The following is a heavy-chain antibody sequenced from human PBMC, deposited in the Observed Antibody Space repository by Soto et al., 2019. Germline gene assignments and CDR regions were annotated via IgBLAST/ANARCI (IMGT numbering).Heavy chain of an antibody. CDR3: ARAGYSGGYYWLAS. D-gene: IGHD3-22*01. Sequence: EVQLVEAGGGLVQPGGSLRLSCAASGFTFRSYSMNWVRQAPGKGLEWVSYISSGSSTIHYAVSVKGRFTISRDNAKNSLFLQMNSLRAEDTAVYYCARAGYSGGYYWLASWGQGTLVTVSS. CDR1: GFTFRSYS. CDR2: ISSGSSTI. V-gene: IGHV3-48*01. J-gene: IGHJ5*01.